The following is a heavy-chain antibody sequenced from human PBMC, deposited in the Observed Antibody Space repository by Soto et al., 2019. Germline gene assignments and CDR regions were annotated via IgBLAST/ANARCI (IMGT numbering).Heavy chain of an antibody. V-gene: IGHV1-69*01. J-gene: IGHJ4*02. D-gene: IGHD5-12*01. CDR1: GGTFSSDA. CDR3: AREWLPGFFDY. Sequence: QVQLVQSGAEVKKPGSSVKVSCKASGGTFSSDATSWVRQAPGQGLEWMGGIIPMFRTANSTQKFQGRLTITADETTSTASMEVSSLTSEDTAVYYCAREWLPGFFDYWGQGTLVTVSS. CDR2: IIPMFRTA.